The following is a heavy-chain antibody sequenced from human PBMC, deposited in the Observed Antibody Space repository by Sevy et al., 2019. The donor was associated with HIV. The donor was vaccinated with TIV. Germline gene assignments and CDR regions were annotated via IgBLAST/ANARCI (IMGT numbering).Heavy chain of an antibody. Sequence: GGSLRLSCAASGFTFSSYGMHWVRQAPGKGLEWVAVISYDGSNKYYADSVKGRFTISRDNSKNTLYLQMNSLRAEDTAAYYCAKDTRVGAAGEYYFDYWGQGTLVTVSS. D-gene: IGHD1-26*01. CDR1: GFTFSSYG. CDR2: ISYDGSNK. J-gene: IGHJ4*02. CDR3: AKDTRVGAAGEYYFDY. V-gene: IGHV3-30*18.